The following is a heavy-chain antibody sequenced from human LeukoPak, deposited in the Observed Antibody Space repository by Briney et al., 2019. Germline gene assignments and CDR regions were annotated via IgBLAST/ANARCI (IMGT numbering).Heavy chain of an antibody. V-gene: IGHV1-24*01. Sequence: ASVKASCKASGYTFTSYYMHWVRQAPGRGVEWMGGFDPEDGETIYAQMFQSRVTMTEDTSTDTAYMELGSLRSEDTAVYYCATVAAEGYWGQGTLVTVSS. J-gene: IGHJ4*02. CDR2: FDPEDGET. CDR1: GYTFTSYY. CDR3: ATVAAEGY. D-gene: IGHD6-25*01.